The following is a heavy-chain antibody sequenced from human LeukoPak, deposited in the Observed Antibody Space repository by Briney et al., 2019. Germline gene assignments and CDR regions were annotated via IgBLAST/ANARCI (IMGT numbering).Heavy chain of an antibody. V-gene: IGHV4-39*01. J-gene: IGHJ4*02. CDR2: IYYSKNT. D-gene: IGHD5-18*01. CDR1: GGSISSSSAY. CDR3: VNLRGFSYGYFDY. Sequence: SETLSLTCTVSGGSISSSSAYWGWIRQPPGKGLEWIGSIYYSKNTYYNPSLKSRVTLSADTSKNQFSLTLGSVSDTDTAVYLSVNLRGFSYGYFDYWDQATLVTLS.